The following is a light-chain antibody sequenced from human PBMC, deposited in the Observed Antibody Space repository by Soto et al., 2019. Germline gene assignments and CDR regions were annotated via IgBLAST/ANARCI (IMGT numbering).Light chain of an antibody. V-gene: IGLV1-40*01. J-gene: IGLJ3*02. CDR3: QAYDYILTASV. Sequence: QSVLTQPPSVSGAPGQRVTLSCTGNTSNLGAGYDVHWYQQLPGAAPKLVIFGNRNRPSGVPERFSGSKSGTSASLAITGLQAEDEAEYYCQAYDYILTASVFGGGTKVTVL. CDR2: GNR. CDR1: TSNLGAGYD.